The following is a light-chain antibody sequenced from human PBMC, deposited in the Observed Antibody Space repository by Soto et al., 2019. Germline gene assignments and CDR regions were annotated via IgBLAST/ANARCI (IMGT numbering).Light chain of an antibody. CDR3: QHYSSYFVT. J-gene: IGKJ1*01. CDR2: QVS. CDR1: ESVKSR. Sequence: DIQLTQSPPTLSASVGDRVTITCRATESVKSRVAWYQQKSGQAPKLLIYQVSTLESGVPSRFSGSGSATEFTLTISSLLPDDSATYYCQHYSSYFVTFGQGTTVEI. V-gene: IGKV1-5*03.